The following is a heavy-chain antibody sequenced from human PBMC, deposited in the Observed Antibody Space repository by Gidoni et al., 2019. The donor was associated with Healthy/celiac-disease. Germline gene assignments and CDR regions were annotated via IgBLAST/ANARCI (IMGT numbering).Heavy chain of an antibody. Sequence: QVQLVQSGAEVKKPGSSVKVSCKASGGTFSSYTISWVRQAPGKGLEWMGRIIPILGIANYAQKFQGRVTITADKSTSTAYMELSSLRSEDTAVYYCAVGGETGANNWFDPWGQGTLVTVSS. CDR3: AVGGETGANNWFDP. CDR2: IIPILGIA. J-gene: IGHJ5*02. D-gene: IGHD7-27*01. CDR1: GGTFSSYT. V-gene: IGHV1-69*02.